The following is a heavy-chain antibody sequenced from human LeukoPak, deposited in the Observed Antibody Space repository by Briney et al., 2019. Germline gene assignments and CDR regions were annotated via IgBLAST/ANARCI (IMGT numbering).Heavy chain of an antibody. J-gene: IGHJ4*02. CDR2: IKEDGSKK. V-gene: IGHV3-7*01. CDR1: GFTFRSYW. CDR3: ARDPSLGYDSSGYYSSFDY. D-gene: IGHD3-22*01. Sequence: GGSLRLSCAASGFTFRSYWMSWVRQAPGKGLEWVGNIKEDGSKKYYVDSVKGRFTISRDNAKNSLYLQMNSLRAEDTAVYYCARDPSLGYDSSGYYSSFDYWGQGTLVTVSS.